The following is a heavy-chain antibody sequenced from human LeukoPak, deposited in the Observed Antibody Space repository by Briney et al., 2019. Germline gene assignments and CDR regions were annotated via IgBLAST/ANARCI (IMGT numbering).Heavy chain of an antibody. V-gene: IGHV3-30*04. D-gene: IGHD3-22*01. J-gene: IGHJ3*02. Sequence: GGSLRLSCAASGFTFSSYAMHWVRQAPGKGLEWVAVISYDGSNKYYADPVKGRFTISRDNSKNTLYLQMNSLRAEDTAVYYCARDALYYYDSSGYYSATNAFDIWGQGTMVTVSS. CDR3: ARDALYYYDSSGYYSATNAFDI. CDR2: ISYDGSNK. CDR1: GFTFSSYA.